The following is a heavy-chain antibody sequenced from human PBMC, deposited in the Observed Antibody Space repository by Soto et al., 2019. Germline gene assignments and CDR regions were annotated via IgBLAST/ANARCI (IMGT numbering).Heavy chain of an antibody. V-gene: IGHV3-30-3*01. CDR2: ISYDGSNK. Sequence: GGSLRLSCAASGFTFSSYAMHWVRQAPGKGLEWVAVISYDGSNKYYADSVKGRFTISRDNSKNTLYLQMNSLRAEDTAVYYCARDRSAKVLTGYYYYYYGMDVWGQGTTVTVS. D-gene: IGHD3-9*01. CDR1: GFTFSSYA. CDR3: ARDRSAKVLTGYYYYYYGMDV. J-gene: IGHJ6*02.